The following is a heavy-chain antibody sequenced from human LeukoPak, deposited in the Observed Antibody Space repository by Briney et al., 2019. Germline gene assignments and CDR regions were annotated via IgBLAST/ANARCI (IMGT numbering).Heavy chain of an antibody. J-gene: IGHJ4*02. CDR2: LSCTGST. D-gene: IGHD5-18*01. CDR1: GGSISSISSY. CDR3: ATLGKRLWLRHRFDL. Sequence: PPETMSLTCLVTGGSISSISSYWGWPRQPPGRGLEGSGSLSCTGSTYYSPSLRRRVTITIDTSKKEFSLKVRSVIAADTAVYYCATLGKRLWLRHRFDLWGQGTLVTVSS. V-gene: IGHV4-39*01.